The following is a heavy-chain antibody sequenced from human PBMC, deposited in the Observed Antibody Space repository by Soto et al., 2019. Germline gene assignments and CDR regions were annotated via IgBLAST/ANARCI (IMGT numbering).Heavy chain of an antibody. CDR2: IYYTGST. D-gene: IGHD3-16*01. CDR3: ARAWGEAFDF. J-gene: IGHJ4*02. V-gene: IGHV4-59*01. CDR1: GGSISSYY. Sequence: QVQLQESGPGLVKPSETLSLTCTVSGGSISSYYWSWIRQPPGKGLEWIGYIYYTGSTNYNPSLKRRVTISVDTSKNPFSLKLSSVTAADTAVYYCARAWGEAFDFWGQGTLVTVSS.